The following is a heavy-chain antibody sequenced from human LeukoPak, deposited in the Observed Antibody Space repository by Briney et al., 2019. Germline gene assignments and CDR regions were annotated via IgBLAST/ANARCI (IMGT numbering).Heavy chain of an antibody. V-gene: IGHV1-18*01. D-gene: IGHD1-26*01. CDR1: GYTFTSYG. CDR2: ISAYNGNT. Sequence: GASVKVSCKASGYTFTSYGISWVRQAPGQGLEWMGWISAYNGNTNYAQKLQGRVTMTTDTSTSTAYMELSRLRSDDTAVYYCAVFPGIVGGTPLRNDAFDIWGQGTMVTVSS. J-gene: IGHJ3*02. CDR3: AVFPGIVGGTPLRNDAFDI.